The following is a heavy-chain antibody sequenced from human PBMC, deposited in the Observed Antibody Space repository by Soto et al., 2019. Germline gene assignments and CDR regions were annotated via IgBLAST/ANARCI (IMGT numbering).Heavy chain of an antibody. V-gene: IGHV3-74*01. CDR3: ATVATHSYNWVDP. D-gene: IGHD3-3*02. Sequence: EVHLVESGGGLVQPGGSLRLSCAASGFTFSTYWMHWVRQAPGKGLVWVSRINADGTTTTYADYVEGRFTISRDNAKNTLYLQMNSLRAEDTAVYFYATVATHSYNWVDPWGQGTLVTISS. CDR2: INADGTTT. CDR1: GFTFSTYW. J-gene: IGHJ5*02.